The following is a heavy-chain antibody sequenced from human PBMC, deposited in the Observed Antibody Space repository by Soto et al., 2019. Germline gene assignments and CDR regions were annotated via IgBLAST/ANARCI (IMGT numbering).Heavy chain of an antibody. D-gene: IGHD1-26*01. V-gene: IGHV1-2*02. J-gene: IGHJ6*02. Sequence: QVQLVQSGAEVKKSGASVKVSCKPSGYSFSDYFIQWVRQAPGQGLEWVAWINPKTAATNYAKKFQGTVSLTWDTSSTTAYMELTRLRPDDTGVYYCARIKWGLNYYNGMDVWGQGTTVIVSS. CDR1: GYSFSDYF. CDR3: ARIKWGLNYYNGMDV. CDR2: INPKTAAT.